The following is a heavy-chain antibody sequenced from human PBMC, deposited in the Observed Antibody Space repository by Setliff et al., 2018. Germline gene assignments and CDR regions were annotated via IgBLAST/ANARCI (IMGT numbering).Heavy chain of an antibody. Sequence: SETLSLTCTVPGASISSSRDYWGWVRRPPGKGLEWIGSIYYSGSTYYNPSLKSRVTISVDTSKNQFSLKLSSVTAADTAVFYCARLSGYYFDYWGQGTLVTVSS. V-gene: IGHV4-39*01. CDR3: ARLSGYYFDY. CDR2: IYYSGST. D-gene: IGHD3-22*01. CDR1: GASISSSRDY. J-gene: IGHJ4*02.